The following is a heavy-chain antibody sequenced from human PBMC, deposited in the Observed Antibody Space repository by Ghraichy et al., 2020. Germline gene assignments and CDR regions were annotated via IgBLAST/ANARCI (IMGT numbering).Heavy chain of an antibody. CDR2: INHSGST. V-gene: IGHV4-34*01. D-gene: IGHD6-13*01. Sequence: SETLSLTCAVYGGSFSGYYWSWIRQPPGKGLEWIGEINHSGSTNYSPSLKSRVTISVDMSKNQFSLKLSSVTAADTAVYYCARPRALDSSSWYRYASDIWGQGTMVTVSS. J-gene: IGHJ3*02. CDR3: ARPRALDSSSWYRYASDI. CDR1: GGSFSGYY.